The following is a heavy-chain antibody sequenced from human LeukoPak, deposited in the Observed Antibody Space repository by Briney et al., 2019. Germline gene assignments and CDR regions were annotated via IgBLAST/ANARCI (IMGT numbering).Heavy chain of an antibody. D-gene: IGHD2-2*02. Sequence: SETLSLTCAVYGGPFSGYDWSWIRQPPGKGLEWIGEINHSGSTNYNPSLKSRVTISVDTSKNQFSLKLSSVTAADTAVYYCARGECSSTSCYTGGGYYYYMDVWGKGTTVTVSS. J-gene: IGHJ6*03. CDR3: ARGECSSTSCYTGGGYYYYMDV. CDR2: INHSGST. CDR1: GGPFSGYD. V-gene: IGHV4-34*01.